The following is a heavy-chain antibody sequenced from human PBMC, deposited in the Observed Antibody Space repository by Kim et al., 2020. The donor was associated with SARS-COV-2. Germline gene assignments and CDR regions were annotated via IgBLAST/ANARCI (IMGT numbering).Heavy chain of an antibody. D-gene: IGHD3-10*01. CDR3: ARDHMVRGRLDY. J-gene: IGHJ4*02. Sequence: GGSLRLSCAASGFTFSSYGMHWVRQAPGKGLEWVAVISYDGSNKYYADSVKGRFTISRDNSKNTLYLQMNSLRAEDTAVYYCARDHMVRGRLDYWGQGTLVTVSS. V-gene: IGHV3-33*05. CDR1: GFTFSSYG. CDR2: ISYDGSNK.